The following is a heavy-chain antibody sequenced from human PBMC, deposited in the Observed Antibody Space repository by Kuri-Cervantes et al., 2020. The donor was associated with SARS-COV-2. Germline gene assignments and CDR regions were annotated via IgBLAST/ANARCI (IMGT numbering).Heavy chain of an antibody. D-gene: IGHD1-1*01. CDR3: ASQALAPGGVDY. V-gene: IGHV1-3*01. CDR1: GYTFTSYA. CDR2: INAGNGNT. Sequence: ASVKVSCKASGYTFTSYAMHWVRQAPGQRLEWMGWINAGNGNTKYSQKFQGRVTITRDTSTSTAYMELRSLRSDDTAVYYCASQALAPGGVDYWGQGTLVTVSS. J-gene: IGHJ4*02.